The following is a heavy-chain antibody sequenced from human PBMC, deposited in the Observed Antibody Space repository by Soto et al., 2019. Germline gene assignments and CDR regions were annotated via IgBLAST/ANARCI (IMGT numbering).Heavy chain of an antibody. CDR3: ARGRIAAAVDY. J-gene: IGHJ4*02. D-gene: IGHD6-13*01. CDR1: GFTFSSYA. V-gene: IGHV3-30-3*01. CDR2: ISYDGSNK. Sequence: GGSLRLSCAASGFTFSSYAMHWVRQAPGKGLEWVAVISYDGSNKYYADSVKGRFTISRDNSKNTLYLQMNSLRAEDTAVYYCARGRIAAAVDYWGQGTLVTVSS.